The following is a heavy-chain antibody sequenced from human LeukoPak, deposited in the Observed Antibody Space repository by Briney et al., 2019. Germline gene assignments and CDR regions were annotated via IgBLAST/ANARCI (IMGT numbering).Heavy chain of an antibody. CDR2: ISSSGSTI. Sequence: PGGSLRLSCAASGFTFSDYYMSWIRQAPGKGLEGVSYISSSGSTIYYADSVKGRFTISRDNAKNSLYLQMNSLRAKDTAVYYCARDRDFWSGYYDGGYFDYWGQGTLVTVSS. J-gene: IGHJ4*02. CDR3: ARDRDFWSGYYDGGYFDY. V-gene: IGHV3-11*01. CDR1: GFTFSDYY. D-gene: IGHD3-3*01.